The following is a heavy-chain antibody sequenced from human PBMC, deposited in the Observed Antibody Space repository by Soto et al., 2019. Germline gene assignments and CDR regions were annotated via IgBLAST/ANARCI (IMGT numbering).Heavy chain of an antibody. CDR3: ARAVTWGLAV. D-gene: IGHD3-10*01. Sequence: EVQLVESGGGLVQPGGSLRLSCAASGFTFSLYSMSWVRQAPGKGLEWVSYISRSSTGIHYADSVKGRFTISRDDAPNSMHLQMNSLRDGDTAVYYRARAVTWGLAVWGQATTVSISS. CDR2: ISRSSTGI. J-gene: IGHJ6*02. V-gene: IGHV3-48*02. CDR1: GFTFSLYS.